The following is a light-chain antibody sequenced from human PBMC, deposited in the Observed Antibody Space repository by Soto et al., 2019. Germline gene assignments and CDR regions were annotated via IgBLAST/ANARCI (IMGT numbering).Light chain of an antibody. CDR1: QGIKSA. Sequence: AIQLTQSPSSLSASVGDRVTISCRASQGIKSALVWYQQKPGKSPNLLVDDASSLGGGVPSRFSGSGCGTDFTLTISSLQPEERATYYLLQHDTWPLTFGGGTKVVIK. CDR3: LQHDTWPLT. CDR2: DAS. V-gene: IGKV1-13*02. J-gene: IGKJ4*01.